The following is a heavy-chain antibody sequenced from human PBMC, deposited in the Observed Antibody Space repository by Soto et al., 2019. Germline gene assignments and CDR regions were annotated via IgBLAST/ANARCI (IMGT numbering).Heavy chain of an antibody. V-gene: IGHV3-30-3*01. CDR3: GRCSSTSCHLGADY. Sequence: GGSLRLSCAASGFTFSSYAMHWVHQAPGKELEWVALISYDGSNKYYADSVKGRFTISRDNSKNTLYLQMNSLRTEDTAVYYCGRCSSTSCHLGADYWGQGTLVTVSS. CDR1: GFTFSSYA. CDR2: ISYDGSNK. J-gene: IGHJ4*02. D-gene: IGHD2-2*01.